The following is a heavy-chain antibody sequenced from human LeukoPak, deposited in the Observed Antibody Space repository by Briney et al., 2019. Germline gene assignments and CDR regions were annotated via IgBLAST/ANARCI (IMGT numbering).Heavy chain of an antibody. CDR3: ARNALYVSNPVYTWFDP. V-gene: IGHV4-4*07. CDR1: GGSISSYY. D-gene: IGHD2-15*01. J-gene: IGHJ5*02. CDR2: IYTSGST. Sequence: SETLSLTCTVSGGSISSYYWSWIRQPAGKGLEWIGRIYTSGSTNYNPSLKSRVTMSVDTSKNQFSLKLSSVTAADTAVYYCARNALYVSNPVYTWFDPWGQGTLVTVSS.